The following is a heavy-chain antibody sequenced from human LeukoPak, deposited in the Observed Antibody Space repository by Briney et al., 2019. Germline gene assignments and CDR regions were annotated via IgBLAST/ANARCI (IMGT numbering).Heavy chain of an antibody. CDR3: AAGDSFFADFDY. CDR1: GFTFTSFA. D-gene: IGHD3-10*01. V-gene: IGHV1-58*01. Sequence: SVKVSCKASGFTFTSFAVQWVRQARGQRLEWIGWIVVGSGNTNYAQKFQERVTITRDMSTSTAYMELSSLRSEDTAVYYCAAGDSFFADFDYWGQGTLVTVSS. J-gene: IGHJ4*02. CDR2: IVVGSGNT.